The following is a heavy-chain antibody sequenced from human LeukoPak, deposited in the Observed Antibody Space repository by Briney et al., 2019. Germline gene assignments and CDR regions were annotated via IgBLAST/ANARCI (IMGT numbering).Heavy chain of an antibody. J-gene: IGHJ6*03. CDR3: ARVSGRSGSYYYYYYYMDV. CDR1: GGSFSGYY. V-gene: IGHV4-34*01. CDR2: INHSGST. D-gene: IGHD1-26*01. Sequence: SETLSLTCAVYGGSFSGYYWSWIRQPPGKGLEWIGEINHSGSTNYNPSLKSRVTISVDTSKNQFSLKLSSVTAADTAVYYCARVSGRSGSYYYYYYYMDVWGKGTTVTISS.